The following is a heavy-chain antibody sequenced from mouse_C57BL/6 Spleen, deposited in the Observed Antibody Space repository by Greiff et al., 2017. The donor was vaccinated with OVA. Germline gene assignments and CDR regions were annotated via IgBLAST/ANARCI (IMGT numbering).Heavy chain of an antibody. J-gene: IGHJ2*01. V-gene: IGHV5-16*01. D-gene: IGHD1-1*01. CDR3: ARDAYGSSVDY. CDR2: INYDGSST. Sequence: DVKLVESEGGLVQPGSSMKLSCTASGFTFSDYYMAWVRQVPEKGLEGVANINYDGSSTYYLDSLKSRFIISRDNAKNILYLQMSRLKSEDTATYYCARDAYGSSVDYWGQGTTLTVSS. CDR1: GFTFSDYY.